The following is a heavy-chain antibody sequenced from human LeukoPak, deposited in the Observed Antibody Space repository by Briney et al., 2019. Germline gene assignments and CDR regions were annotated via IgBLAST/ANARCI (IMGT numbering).Heavy chain of an antibody. D-gene: IGHD3-10*01. J-gene: IGHJ4*02. Sequence: ESGPALVKPTQTLTLTCTFSGFSLSTSGMWVNWVRQPSGKALEWLARIDWDDDKYYSTSLKTRLTISKDTSRNQVVLTMANMDPVDSATFYCARTYTYDSGSAFDYWGPGTLVTVSS. CDR1: GFSLSTSGMW. V-gene: IGHV2-70*11. CDR3: ARTYTYDSGSAFDY. CDR2: IDWDDDK.